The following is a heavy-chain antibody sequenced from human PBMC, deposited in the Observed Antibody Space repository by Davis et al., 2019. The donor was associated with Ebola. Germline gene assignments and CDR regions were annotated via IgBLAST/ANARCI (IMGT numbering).Heavy chain of an antibody. CDR2: ISSDGLNK. V-gene: IGHV3-30*03. CDR1: GLTFNHYA. D-gene: IGHD6-13*01. Sequence: PGGSLRLSCAASGLTFNHYAMHWVRQAPGKGLEWVALISSDGLNKHYADSVRGRFTISRDNSKSTLYLQLNSLRPDDTAVYYCASGDPGIAVAAYLDSWGQGTLVTVSS. CDR3: ASGDPGIAVAAYLDS. J-gene: IGHJ4*02.